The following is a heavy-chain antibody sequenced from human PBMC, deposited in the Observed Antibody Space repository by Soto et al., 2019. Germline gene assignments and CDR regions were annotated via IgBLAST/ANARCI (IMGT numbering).Heavy chain of an antibody. CDR3: ARGVVTTYGPLFPSYSYYGMDV. V-gene: IGHV4-61*01. CDR1: GVSVSSGSYY. D-gene: IGHD3-3*01. CDR2: IYYSGST. Sequence: SETLSLTCTVSGVSVSSGSYYWSWIRQPPGKGLEWIGYIYYSGSTNYNPSLKSRVTISVDTSKNQFSLKLSSVTAADTAVYYCARGVVTTYGPLFPSYSYYGMDVWGQGTTVTVSS. J-gene: IGHJ6*02.